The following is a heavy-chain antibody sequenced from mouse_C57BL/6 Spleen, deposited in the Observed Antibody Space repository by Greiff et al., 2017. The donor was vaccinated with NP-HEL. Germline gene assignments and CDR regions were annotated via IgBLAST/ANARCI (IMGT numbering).Heavy chain of an antibody. CDR2: IWSDGST. Sequence: VKLVESGPGLVAPSQSLSITCTVSGFSLTSYGVHWVRQPPGKGLEWLVVIWSDGSTTYNSALKSRLSISKDNSKSQVFLKMNSLQTDDTAMYYCARHTDYSNYWYFDVWGTGTTVTVSS. D-gene: IGHD2-5*01. CDR3: ARHTDYSNYWYFDV. V-gene: IGHV2-6-1*01. J-gene: IGHJ1*03. CDR1: GFSLTSYG.